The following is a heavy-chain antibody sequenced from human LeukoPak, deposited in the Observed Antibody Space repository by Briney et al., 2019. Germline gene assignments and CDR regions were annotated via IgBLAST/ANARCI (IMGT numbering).Heavy chain of an antibody. CDR2: INPNSGGT. V-gene: IGHV1-2*06. D-gene: IGHD3-16*01. CDR1: GYTFIGYY. J-gene: IGHJ4*02. CDR3: ARAWGTYYYDY. Sequence: GASVKVSCKASGYTFIGYYMHWVRPAPGQGLEWMGRINPNSGGTNFAQRFQGRVTITRDTSISTAYMELSRLRSDDTAVYYCARAWGTYYYDYWGQGTLVTVSS.